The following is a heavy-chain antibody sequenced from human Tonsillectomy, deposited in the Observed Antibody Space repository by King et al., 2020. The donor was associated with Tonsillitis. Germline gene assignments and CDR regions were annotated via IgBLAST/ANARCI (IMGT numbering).Heavy chain of an antibody. CDR2: INSDGSST. CDR3: ARDSPTTILGVVDPGDDVFDI. J-gene: IGHJ3*02. V-gene: IGHV3-74*01. Sequence: VQLVESGGGLVQPGGSLRLSCAASGFTFSSYWMHWVRQAPGKGLVWVSRINSDGSSTSYADSVKGRFTISRDNAKNTLYLQMNSLRAEDTAVYYCARDSPTTILGVVDPGDDVFDIWGQGTMVTVSS. CDR1: GFTFSSYW. D-gene: IGHD3-3*01.